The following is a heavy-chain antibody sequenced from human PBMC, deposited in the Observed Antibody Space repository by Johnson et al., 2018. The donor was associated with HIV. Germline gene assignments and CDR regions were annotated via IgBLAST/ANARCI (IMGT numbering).Heavy chain of an antibody. CDR1: GFTFDDYG. D-gene: IGHD6-6*01. CDR2: INWNGGNT. CDR3: AREGIAARLAAFVI. Sequence: EVQVVESGGGAVQPGRSLRLSYAASGFTFDDYGMSWVRQAPGKGLEWVAGINWNGGNTGYADSVKGRFTISRDNAKNSLYLQMNSLRAEDTAVYYCAREGIAARLAAFVIWGQGTMVTVSS. V-gene: IGHV3-20*03. J-gene: IGHJ3*02.